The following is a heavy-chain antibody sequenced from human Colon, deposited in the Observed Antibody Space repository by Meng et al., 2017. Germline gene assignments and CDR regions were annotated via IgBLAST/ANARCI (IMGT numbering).Heavy chain of an antibody. V-gene: IGHV3-23*01. CDR1: GFTFNTHA. D-gene: IGHD3-3*01. CDR2: ISGGAETT. J-gene: IGHJ4*02. CDR3: AKGSYTSSFEAWH. Sequence: GGSLRLSCAGSGFTFNTHAMSWVRQAPGKGLEWVSGISGGAETTYYADSAKGRFTISRDNSKNTLNLQMNSLRAEDTAVYYCAKGSYTSSFEAWHWGQGTLVTVSS.